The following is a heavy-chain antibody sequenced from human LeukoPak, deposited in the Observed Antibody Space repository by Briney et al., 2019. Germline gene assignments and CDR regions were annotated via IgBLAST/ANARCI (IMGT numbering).Heavy chain of an antibody. CDR3: ARGRGTVTTMDY. CDR2: ISYDGRNE. V-gene: IGHV3-30*03. Sequence: GGSLRLSCAASGFTFSSYRMNWVRQAPGKGLEWVAVISYDGRNEYYTDSVKGRFTISRDNSKNTVYLQMSSLRTEDTAVYYCARGRGTVTTMDYWGQGTLVTVSS. J-gene: IGHJ4*02. CDR1: GFTFSSYR. D-gene: IGHD4-17*01.